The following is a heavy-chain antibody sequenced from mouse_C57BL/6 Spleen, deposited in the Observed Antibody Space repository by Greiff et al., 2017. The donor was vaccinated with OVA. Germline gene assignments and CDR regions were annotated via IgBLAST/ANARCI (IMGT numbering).Heavy chain of an antibody. V-gene: IGHV1-26*01. CDR2: INPNNGGT. Sequence: EVQLQQSGPELVKPGASVKISCKASGYTFTDYYMNWVKQSHGQSLEWIGDINPNNGGTSYNQKFKGKATLTVDKSSSTAYMELRSLTSEDSAVYYCAKHRGYYAMDYWGQGTSVTVSS. CDR1: GYTFTDYY. J-gene: IGHJ4*01. CDR3: AKHRGYYAMDY.